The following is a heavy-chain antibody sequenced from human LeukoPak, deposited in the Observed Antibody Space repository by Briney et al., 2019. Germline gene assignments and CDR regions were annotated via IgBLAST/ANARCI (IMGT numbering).Heavy chain of an antibody. V-gene: IGHV1-2*02. D-gene: IGHD1-1*01. CDR1: GYTFTGYY. CDR3: ARLTGTLGYMDV. J-gene: IGHJ6*03. Sequence: ASVKASCKASGYTFTGYYMHWVRQAPGQGLEWMGWINPNSGGTNYAQRFQGRVTMTRDTSISTAYMELSRLRSDDTAVYYCARLTGTLGYMDVWGKGTTVTVSS. CDR2: INPNSGGT.